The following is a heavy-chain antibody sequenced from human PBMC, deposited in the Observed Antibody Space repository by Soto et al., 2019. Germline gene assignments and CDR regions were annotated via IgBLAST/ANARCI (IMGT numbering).Heavy chain of an antibody. J-gene: IGHJ6*02. D-gene: IGHD1-26*01. CDR1: GYTFSNYA. V-gene: IGHV1-3*05. Sequence: QVQFVQSGAEEKKPGASVKVSCKASGYTFSNYAIHWVRQGPAQRLEWMGWINSGNGNTKYSQKFQGRVTITRDTSASTAYMELSSLSSEDTAVYYCARVGQWGGMDVWGQGTTVTVSS. CDR2: INSGNGNT. CDR3: ARVGQWGGMDV.